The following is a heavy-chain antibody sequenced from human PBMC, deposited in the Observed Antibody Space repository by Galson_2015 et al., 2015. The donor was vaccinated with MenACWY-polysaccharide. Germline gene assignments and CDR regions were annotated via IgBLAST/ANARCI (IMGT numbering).Heavy chain of an antibody. CDR2: ISTSSGFI. V-gene: IGHV3-21*01. CDR1: GFTFSSYT. J-gene: IGHJ4*02. CDR3: ARQADIVVVPAAMTEWPYYFDY. D-gene: IGHD2-2*01. Sequence: SLRLSCAASGFTFSSYTMSWVRQAPGKGLEWVSSISTSSGFIYYGDSMKGRFTISRDNAKNSLKLSSVTAADTAVYYCARQADIVVVPAAMTEWPYYFDYWGQGTLVTVSS.